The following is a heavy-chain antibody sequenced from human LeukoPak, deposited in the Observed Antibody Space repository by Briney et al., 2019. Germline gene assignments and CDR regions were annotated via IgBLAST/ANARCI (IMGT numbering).Heavy chain of an antibody. CDR3: AHYYGSGSYYGVRGYFDY. CDR2: INPNSGGT. J-gene: IGHJ4*02. V-gene: IGHV1-2*02. D-gene: IGHD3-10*01. CDR1: GYTFTGYY. Sequence: ASVKVSCKASGYTFTGYYMHWVRQAPGQGLEWMGWINPNSGGTNYAQKFQGRVTMTRDTSISTAYMELSRLRSDDTAVYYCAHYYGSGSYYGVRGYFDYWGQGTLVTVSS.